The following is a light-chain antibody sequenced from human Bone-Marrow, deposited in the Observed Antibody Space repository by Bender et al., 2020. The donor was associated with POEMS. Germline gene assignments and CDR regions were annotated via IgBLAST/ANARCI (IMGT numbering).Light chain of an antibody. V-gene: IGLV2-14*02. CDR2: EVN. CDR1: DVGSLNL. J-gene: IGLJ3*02. CDR3: AVWDDSLNGWV. Sequence: QSVLTQPASVSGSPGQSITISCSDVGSLNLVSWYQQHPGKAPKLMIYEVNKRPSGVPDRFSGSRSGTSASLAISGLQSEDEADYYCAVWDDSLNGWVFGGGTKLTVL.